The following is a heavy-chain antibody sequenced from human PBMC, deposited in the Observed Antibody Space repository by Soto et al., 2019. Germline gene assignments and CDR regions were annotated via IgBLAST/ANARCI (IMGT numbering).Heavy chain of an antibody. V-gene: IGHV3-23*01. Sequence: EVQLLESGGGLVQPGGSLRLSCAASGFTFSSYAMNWVRQAPGKGLEWVSVISGSGGSKYYADSVKGRFPISRDNSKNTLYLQMNSLRAEDTAVYYCARRSSGWYFDYWGQGTLATVSS. CDR1: GFTFSSYA. J-gene: IGHJ4*02. CDR3: ARRSSGWYFDY. D-gene: IGHD6-19*01. CDR2: ISGSGGSK.